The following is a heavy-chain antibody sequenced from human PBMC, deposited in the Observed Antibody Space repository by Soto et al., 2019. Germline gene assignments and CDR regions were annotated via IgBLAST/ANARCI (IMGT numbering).Heavy chain of an antibody. CDR1: TYSISSDYY. V-gene: IGHV4-38-2*02. D-gene: IGHD5-18*01. J-gene: IGHJ5*02. CDR3: ARDRERYRYSSSWFDP. Sequence: SETLSLTCAVSTYSISSDYYWSWIRQPPGKGLEWIGSIYHSGSTYYNPSLKSRVTISIDTSKNQFSLKLSSATAADTAVYYCARDRERYRYSSSWFDPWGQGTLVTVSS. CDR2: IYHSGST.